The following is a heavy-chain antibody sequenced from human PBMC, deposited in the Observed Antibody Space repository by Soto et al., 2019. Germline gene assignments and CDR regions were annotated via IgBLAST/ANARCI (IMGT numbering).Heavy chain of an antibody. CDR1: GGSISRYY. J-gene: IGHJ6*03. V-gene: IGHV4-59*01. Sequence: SETLSLTCTVSGGSISRYYWSWIRQPPGKGLEWIGYIYYSGSTNYNPSLKSRVTISVDTSKNQFSLKLSSVTAADTAVYYCARGVVGYCSSTSCYGGYYYYYYYMDGWGKGTTVTVSS. CDR2: IYYSGST. CDR3: ARGVVGYCSSTSCYGGYYYYYYYMDG. D-gene: IGHD2-2*01.